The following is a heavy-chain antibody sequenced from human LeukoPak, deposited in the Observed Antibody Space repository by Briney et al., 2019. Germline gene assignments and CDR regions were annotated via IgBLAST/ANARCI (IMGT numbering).Heavy chain of an antibody. CDR1: GGSFSGYY. Sequence: SETPSLTCAVYGGSFSGYYWSWIRQPPGKGLEWIGEINHSGSTNYNPSLKSRVTISVDTSKNQFSLKLSSVTAADTAVYYCARVGYYDSSGFWGQGTLVTVSS. J-gene: IGHJ4*02. V-gene: IGHV4-34*01. CDR2: INHSGST. D-gene: IGHD3-22*01. CDR3: ARVGYYDSSGF.